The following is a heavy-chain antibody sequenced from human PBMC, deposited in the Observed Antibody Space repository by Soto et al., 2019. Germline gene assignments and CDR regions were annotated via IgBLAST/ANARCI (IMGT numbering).Heavy chain of an antibody. D-gene: IGHD2-2*01. CDR1: GFSFSNYE. CDR2: INSDGSTI. J-gene: IGHJ4*02. Sequence: PGGSLRLSCAASGFSFSNYEMNWVRQAPGEGLEWVSYINSDGSTIYYADSVKGRFNVSRDNAKNSLYLKMNSMRGEDTAVYYSVRYQRSDRALPFFVSWGQGTLVTISS. V-gene: IGHV3-48*03. CDR3: VRYQRSDRALPFFVS.